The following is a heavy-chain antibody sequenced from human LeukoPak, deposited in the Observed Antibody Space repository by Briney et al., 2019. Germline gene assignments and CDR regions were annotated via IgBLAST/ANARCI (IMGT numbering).Heavy chain of an antibody. J-gene: IGHJ3*02. Sequence: GGSLRLSCAASGFTFSSYSMNWVRQAPGKGREWVSYISSSSSTIYYADSVKGRFTISRDNAKNSLYLQMNSLRAEDTAVYYCARDRNLGAFDIWGQGTMVTVSS. CDR2: ISSSSSTI. CDR1: GFTFSSYS. D-gene: IGHD1-14*01. V-gene: IGHV3-48*04. CDR3: ARDRNLGAFDI.